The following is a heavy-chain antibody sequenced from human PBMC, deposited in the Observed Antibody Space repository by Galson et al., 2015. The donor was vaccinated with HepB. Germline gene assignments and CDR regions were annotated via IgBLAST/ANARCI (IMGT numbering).Heavy chain of an antibody. J-gene: IGHJ5*02. V-gene: IGHV1-18*01. CDR1: GYTFSSYS. Sequence: SVKVSCRASGYTFSSYSITWVRQAPGQGLEWVGWISPHNRYTNYAQNFQGRVTMTTDTSTNTAYMELRSLRSDDTAIYYCARGAVVVAVGATENNWFDPWGRGTLVTVSS. D-gene: IGHD2-15*01. CDR2: ISPHNRYT. CDR3: ARGAVVVAVGATENNWFDP.